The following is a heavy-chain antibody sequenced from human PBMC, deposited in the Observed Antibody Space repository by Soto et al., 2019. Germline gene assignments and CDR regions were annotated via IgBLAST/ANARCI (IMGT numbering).Heavy chain of an antibody. D-gene: IGHD3-10*01. CDR2: VYSGGGT. V-gene: IGHV4-59*01. CDR1: GGSLRGYS. Sequence: SETLSLTCTVSGGSLRGYSWSWIRQSPGKGLEWIGYVYSGGGTNYSPSFMGRVTISVDTSKNQFSLKLSSVTAADTAVYYCARTPVGYYGSGSYYGYYGMDVWGQGTTVTVS. CDR3: ARTPVGYYGSGSYYGYYGMDV. J-gene: IGHJ6*02.